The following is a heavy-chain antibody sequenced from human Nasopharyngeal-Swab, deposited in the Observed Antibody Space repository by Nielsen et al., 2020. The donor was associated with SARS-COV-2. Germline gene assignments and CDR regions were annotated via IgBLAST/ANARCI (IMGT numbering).Heavy chain of an antibody. V-gene: IGHV3-23*01. J-gene: IGHJ6*02. CDR3: AKAPYLRGLDV. CDR1: GFTFNNYN. D-gene: IGHD2-21*01. CDR2: ISGSGDTT. Sequence: GEYLKISGAASGFTFNNYNFNWVRQAPGKGLEWVSIISGSGDTTYYADSVKDRFTISRDNSKNTLYLQTNSLRVEDTAVYYCAKAPYLRGLDVWGQGTTVTVSS.